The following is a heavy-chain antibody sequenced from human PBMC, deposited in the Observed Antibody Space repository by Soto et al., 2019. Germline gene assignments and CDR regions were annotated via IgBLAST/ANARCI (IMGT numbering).Heavy chain of an antibody. CDR1: GFTVSSSY. CDR3: TREARGSGWLTQSSFQS. Sequence: EVQLVESGGGLVQPGGSLRLSCAASGFTVSSSYISWVRQAPGKRLEWVSTIYSSGSTYYADSVRGRFTISRDDTNNTLYLNMTMPTVHDTAPYYRTREARGSGWLTQSSFQSRGQGTLVT. CDR2: IYSSGST. V-gene: IGHV3-66*01. J-gene: IGHJ4*02. D-gene: IGHD6-19*01.